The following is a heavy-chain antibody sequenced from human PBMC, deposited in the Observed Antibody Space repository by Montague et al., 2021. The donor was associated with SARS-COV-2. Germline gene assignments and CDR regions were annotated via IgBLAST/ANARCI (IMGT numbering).Heavy chain of an antibody. J-gene: IGHJ4*02. V-gene: IGHV2-70*11. CDR3: AREYSSGVYFDY. CDR1: GFSLSTSGMC. CDR2: IDWDDDK. D-gene: IGHD6-19*01. Sequence: PALVKPTQTLTLTCTFSGFSLSTSGMCVSWFRQPPGKALEWLARIDWDDDKYYSTSLKTRLTISKDTSKNQVVLTMTNMDPVDTATYYCAREYSSGVYFDYWGQGTLVTVSS.